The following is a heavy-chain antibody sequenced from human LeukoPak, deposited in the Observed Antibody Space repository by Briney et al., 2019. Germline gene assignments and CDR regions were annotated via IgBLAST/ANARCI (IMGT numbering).Heavy chain of an antibody. V-gene: IGHV4-59*01. D-gene: IGHD3-22*01. Sequence: SETLSLTCTVSGGSISSFYWTWIRQPPGKGLEWIGYIYYSGSTNYSPSLKSRVTISVATSKNQFSLKLSSVTAADTAVYYCARDRLYYDNTGYYPMGRFDYWGQGTLVTVSS. J-gene: IGHJ4*02. CDR3: ARDRLYYDNTGYYPMGRFDY. CDR2: IYYSGST. CDR1: GGSISSFY.